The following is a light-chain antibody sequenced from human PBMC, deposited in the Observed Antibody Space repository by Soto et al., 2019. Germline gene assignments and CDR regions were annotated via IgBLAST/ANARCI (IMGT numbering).Light chain of an antibody. CDR3: QQYNTYS. CDR2: AAS. V-gene: IGKV1-6*01. CDR1: QGIRND. J-gene: IGKJ1*01. Sequence: AIQMTQSPSSLSSSLGDRVTITCRASQGIRNDLGWYQQKPGNAPKLLIYAASSLQSGVPSRFSGSGSGTEFSLTISSLQPDDFATDYCQQYNTYSFGQGTKVDIK.